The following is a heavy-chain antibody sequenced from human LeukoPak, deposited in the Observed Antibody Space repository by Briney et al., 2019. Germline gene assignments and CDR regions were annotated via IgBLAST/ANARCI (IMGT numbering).Heavy chain of an antibody. CDR2: ISSSGSHT. J-gene: IGHJ4*02. CDR1: GFTFSNYE. CDR3: ARLVTPRDY. V-gene: IGHV3-48*03. D-gene: IGHD4-23*01. Sequence: GGSLRLSCAASGFTFSNYEMNWVRQAPGKGLEWVSFISSSGSHTFYAESVKGRFTVSRDNAKNSLYLQMNSLRAEDTAVYYCARLVTPRDYWGQGTLVTVSS.